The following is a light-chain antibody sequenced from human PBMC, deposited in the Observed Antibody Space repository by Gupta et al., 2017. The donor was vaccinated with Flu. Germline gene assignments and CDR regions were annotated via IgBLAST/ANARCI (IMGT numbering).Light chain of an antibody. CDR3: LQHNSYPRT. J-gene: IGKJ1*01. V-gene: IGKV1-17*01. CDR2: SAS. Sequence: DIQMTQPPFSLSASVGDRVTLTCRVSPGVRYDLGWYQQKPGKVPKRLIYSASSLQSGVPSRVSGSGSGTEFTLTISSLQPEDFATYYCLQHNSYPRTFGQGTKVEIK. CDR1: PGVRYD.